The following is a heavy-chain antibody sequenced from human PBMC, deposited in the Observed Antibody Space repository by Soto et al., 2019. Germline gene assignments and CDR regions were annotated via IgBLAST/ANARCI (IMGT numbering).Heavy chain of an antibody. J-gene: IGHJ4*02. CDR2: INAGNGNT. CDR1: GYTFTSYA. V-gene: IGHV1-3*01. D-gene: IGHD2-15*01. CDR3: ARDPNFPYCSGGSCPSDY. Sequence: ASVKVSCKASGYTFTSYAMHSVRQAPGQRLEWMGWINAGNGNTKYSQKFQGRVTITRDTSASTAYMELSSLRSEDTAVYYCARDPNFPYCSGGSCPSDYWGQGTLVTVSS.